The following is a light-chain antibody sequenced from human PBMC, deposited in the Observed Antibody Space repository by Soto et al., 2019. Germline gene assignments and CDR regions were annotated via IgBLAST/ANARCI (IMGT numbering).Light chain of an antibody. J-gene: IGLJ1*01. Sequence: QSALTEPASLSGSPGQSITISCTGTSSDVGGYNYVSLYQQHPGKAPKPIIYEVRNRPSGVSNTFSGSKSGNTASLTISGLQAEDEGDYYCSSYISSSTPYVFGTGTKVTVL. V-gene: IGLV2-14*01. CDR2: EVR. CDR1: SSDVGGYNY. CDR3: SSYISSSTPYV.